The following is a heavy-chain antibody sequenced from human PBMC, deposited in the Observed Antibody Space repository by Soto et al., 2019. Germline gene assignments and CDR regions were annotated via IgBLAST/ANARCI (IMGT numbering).Heavy chain of an antibody. Sequence: SETLSLTCNVSGGSIGRSSYYWAWNRQSPGKGLEWIGGIYYTGSTTYYNPSLKSRVTISVDRAKNQFSLKLTSVTAADTAMYYCVRHSGYSSSWGEFDPWGQGTLVTVSS. CDR1: GGSIGRSSYY. J-gene: IGHJ5*02. V-gene: IGHV4-39*01. CDR3: VRHSGYSSSWGEFDP. D-gene: IGHD5-18*01. CDR2: IYYTGSTT.